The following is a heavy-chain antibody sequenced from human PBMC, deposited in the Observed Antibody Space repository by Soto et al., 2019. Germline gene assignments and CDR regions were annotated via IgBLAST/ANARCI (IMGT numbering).Heavy chain of an antibody. V-gene: IGHV3-11*01. CDR2: ISVSGTSI. J-gene: IGHJ4*02. Sequence: GGSLRLSCAASGFTFSDYYMSWIRQAPGKGLEWVSYISVSGTSIYYADSVKGRFTNSRDNAKNSLYLQMSSLRAEDTAVYYCARDRYCTGGSCHYFDYWGQGTLVTISS. CDR1: GFTFSDYY. CDR3: ARDRYCTGGSCHYFDY. D-gene: IGHD2-15*01.